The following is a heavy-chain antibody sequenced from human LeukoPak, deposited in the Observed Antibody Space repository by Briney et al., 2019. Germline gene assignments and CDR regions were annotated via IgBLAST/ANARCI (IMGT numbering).Heavy chain of an antibody. CDR1: GFXFSSYW. J-gene: IGHJ3*02. CDR2: INSDGTGT. CDR3: AKHPAFDI. V-gene: IGHV3-74*03. Sequence: PGGSLRLSCAASGFXFSSYWMHWVRQAPGKGPVWVSRINSDGTGTMYADSVKGRFTISRDNAKNTLYLQMNSLRAEDTAVYYCAKHPAFDIWGQGTMVTVSS.